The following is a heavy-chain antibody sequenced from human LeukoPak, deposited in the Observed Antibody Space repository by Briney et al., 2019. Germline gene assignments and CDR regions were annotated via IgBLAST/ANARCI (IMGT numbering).Heavy chain of an antibody. D-gene: IGHD3-22*01. V-gene: IGHV3-48*01. CDR1: GFTFSSYS. Sequence: PGGSLRLSCAASGFTFSSYSMNWVRQAPGKGLEWVSYISSSSSSTIYYADSVKGRFTISRDNAKNSLYLQMNSLRAEDTAVYYCARGTHYYDSSGYYYGDYWGQGTLVTVSS. CDR3: ARGTHYYDSSGYYYGDY. CDR2: ISSSSSSTI. J-gene: IGHJ4*02.